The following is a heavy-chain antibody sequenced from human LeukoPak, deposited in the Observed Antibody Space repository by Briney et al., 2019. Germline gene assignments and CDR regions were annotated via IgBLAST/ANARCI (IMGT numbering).Heavy chain of an antibody. V-gene: IGHV1-69*13. CDR3: ARMEEGLGICRSSGCYWLDP. CDR1: GGTFSSYA. D-gene: IGHD2-2*01. Sequence: SVKVSCKASGGTFSSYAISWVRQAPGQGLEWMGGIIPIFGTANYAQKFQGRVTITADESTSTAYMELSSLRSEDTAVYYCARMEEGLGICRSSGCYWLDPWGQGILVTVSS. J-gene: IGHJ5*02. CDR2: IIPIFGTA.